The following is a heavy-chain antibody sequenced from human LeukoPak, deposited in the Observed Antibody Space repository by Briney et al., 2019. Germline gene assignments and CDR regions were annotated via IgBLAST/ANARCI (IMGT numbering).Heavy chain of an antibody. D-gene: IGHD2-2*01. CDR3: ARVGGYCSSTSCRDAFDI. CDR2: IYYSGST. V-gene: IGHV4-59*01. Sequence: SETLSLTCTVSGGSISSYYWSWIRQPPGKGLEWIGYIYYSGSTNYNPSLKSRVTISADTSKNQFSLKLSSVTAADTAVYYCARVGGYCSSTSCRDAFDIWGQGTMVTVSS. J-gene: IGHJ3*02. CDR1: GGSISSYY.